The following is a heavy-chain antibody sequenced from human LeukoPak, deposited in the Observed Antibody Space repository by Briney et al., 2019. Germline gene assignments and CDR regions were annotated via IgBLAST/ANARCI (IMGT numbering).Heavy chain of an antibody. CDR3: AKDISCSSTSCYTFDY. D-gene: IGHD2-2*02. CDR2: ISWNSGSI. V-gene: IGHV3-9*01. J-gene: IGHJ4*02. Sequence: SLRLSCAASGFTFDDYAMHWVRQAPGKGLEWVSGISWNSGSIGYADSVKGRSTISRDNAKNSLYLQMNSLRAEDTALYYCAKDISCSSTSCYTFDYWGQGTLVTVSS. CDR1: GFTFDDYA.